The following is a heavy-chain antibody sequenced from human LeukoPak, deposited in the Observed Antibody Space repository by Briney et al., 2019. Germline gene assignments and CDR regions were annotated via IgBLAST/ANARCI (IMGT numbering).Heavy chain of an antibody. J-gene: IGHJ4*02. D-gene: IGHD6-6*01. CDR3: ASGARPIDY. CDR1: GFTFSSYS. Sequence: MTGGSLRLSCAASGFTFSSYSMNWVRQAPGKGLEWVSSISSSSSYRYHADSVKGRFAISRDNAKNSLYLQMNSLGAEDTAVYYCASGARPIDYWGQGTLVTVSS. CDR2: ISSSSSYR. V-gene: IGHV3-21*01.